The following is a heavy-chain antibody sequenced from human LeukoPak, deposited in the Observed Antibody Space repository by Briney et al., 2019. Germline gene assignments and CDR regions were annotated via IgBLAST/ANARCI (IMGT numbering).Heavy chain of an antibody. D-gene: IGHD6-13*01. CDR1: GGSISSHY. CDR3: ARGGRAAASAFDI. J-gene: IGHJ3*02. CDR2: IYYSGSS. Sequence: SETLSLTCTVSGGSISSHYWSWIRQPPGKGLEWIGYIYYSGSSNYNPSLKSRVTMSVDTSKNQFSLKLSSVTAADTAVYYCARGGRAAASAFDIWGQGTMVTVSS. V-gene: IGHV4-59*11.